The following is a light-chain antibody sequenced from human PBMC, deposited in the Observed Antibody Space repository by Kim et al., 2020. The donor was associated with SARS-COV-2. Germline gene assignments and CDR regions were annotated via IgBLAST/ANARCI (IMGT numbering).Light chain of an antibody. V-gene: IGLV1-47*01. J-gene: IGLJ3*02. Sequence: ELTQPPSASETPGQRVTISCSGSSSNIGSNYVYWYQQFPRTAPKLLIYRNQQRPSGVPDRFSGSKSGTSASLAISGLRSEDEAHYYCVAWDDSLSGRVFGGGTQLTVL. CDR3: VAWDDSLSGRV. CDR2: RNQ. CDR1: SSNIGSNY.